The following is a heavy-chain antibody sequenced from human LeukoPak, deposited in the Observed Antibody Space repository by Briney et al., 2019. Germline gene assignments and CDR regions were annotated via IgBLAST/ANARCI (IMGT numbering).Heavy chain of an antibody. Sequence: ASVKVSCKVSGYTLTELSMHWVRQAPGKGLEWMGGFDPEDGETIYAQKFQDRVTMTEDTFRDTAYMELSSLRSEDTAVYYCATDPLGKVAHLHRSYHWGQGTLVTVSS. V-gene: IGHV1-24*01. CDR2: FDPEDGET. CDR1: GYTLTELS. J-gene: IGHJ4*02. CDR3: ATDPLGKVAHLHRSYH. D-gene: IGHD2-21*01.